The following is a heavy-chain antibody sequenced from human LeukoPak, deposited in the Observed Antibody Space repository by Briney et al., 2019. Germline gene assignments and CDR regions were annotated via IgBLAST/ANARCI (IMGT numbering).Heavy chain of an antibody. J-gene: IGHJ6*02. D-gene: IGHD3-10*01. V-gene: IGHV3-21*01. CDR3: ARDRYYGSGSYFYYYYGVDV. CDR1: GFTFSDYW. CDR2: ISSSSSYI. Sequence: GGSLRLSCAASGFTFSDYWMTWVRQAPGKGLEWVSSISSSSSYIYYADSVKGRFTISRDNAKNSLYLQMNSLRAEDTAVYYCARDRYYGSGSYFYYYYGVDVWGQGTTVTVSS.